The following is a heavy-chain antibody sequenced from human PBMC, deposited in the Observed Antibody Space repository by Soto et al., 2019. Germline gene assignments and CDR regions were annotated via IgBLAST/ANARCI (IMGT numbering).Heavy chain of an antibody. CDR1: GASISSYY. CDR3: ARCDTAVVTDYYMYV. J-gene: IGHJ6*03. V-gene: IGHV4-59*01. Sequence: AETLSLTCTVSGASISSYYWSWIRQPPGKGLEWIGYIYYSGSTNYNPSLKSRVTISVDTSKNQFSLKLSSVTAADTAVYYCARCDTAVVTDYYMYVWGQRTTDTVSS. CDR2: IYYSGST. D-gene: IGHD5-18*01.